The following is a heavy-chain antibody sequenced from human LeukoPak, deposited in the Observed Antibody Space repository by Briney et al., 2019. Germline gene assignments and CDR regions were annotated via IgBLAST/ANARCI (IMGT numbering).Heavy chain of an antibody. CDR1: GFTFSDYY. CDR2: ISSSGSTI. Sequence: GGSLRLSCAASGFTFSDYYMSWNRQAPGKGLEWVSYISSSGSTIYYADSVKGRFTISRDNAKNSLYLQMNSLRAEDTAVYYCARVIRYCSGGSCYTLDAFDIWGQGTMVTVSS. D-gene: IGHD2-15*01. V-gene: IGHV3-11*04. CDR3: ARVIRYCSGGSCYTLDAFDI. J-gene: IGHJ3*02.